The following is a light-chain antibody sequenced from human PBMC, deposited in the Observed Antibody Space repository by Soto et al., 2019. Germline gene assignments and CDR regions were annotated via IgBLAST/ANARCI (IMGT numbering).Light chain of an antibody. V-gene: IGKV3-11*01. CDR3: QQRSSWPRIT. J-gene: IGKJ5*01. Sequence: EVVLTQSPATLSLSPGERATLSCRASQSVSHYLAWYQQKPGQAPRLLIYDASNRAPGVPARFSGSGSGTDFTLTISSLEPDDFAIYYCQQRSSWPRITFGQGTRLEIK. CDR2: DAS. CDR1: QSVSHY.